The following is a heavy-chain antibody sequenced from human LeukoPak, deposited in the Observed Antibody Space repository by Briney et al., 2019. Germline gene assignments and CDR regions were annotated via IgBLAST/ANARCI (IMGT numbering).Heavy chain of an antibody. J-gene: IGHJ4*02. CDR2: ISSSSSAR. D-gene: IGHD3-3*01. CDR1: GFTFSSHS. V-gene: IGHV3-48*01. Sequence: GGSLRLSCAASGFTFSSHSMNWVRQAPGKGLEWVSYISSSSSARYYADSVKGRFTISRDDARNSLYLQMNSLRAEDTAVYYRARMSGSRLPGYWGQGALVTVSS. CDR3: ARMSGSRLPGY.